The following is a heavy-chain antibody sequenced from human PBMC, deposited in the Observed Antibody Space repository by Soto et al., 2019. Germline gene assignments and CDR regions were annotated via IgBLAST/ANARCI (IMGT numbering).Heavy chain of an antibody. J-gene: IGHJ5*02. D-gene: IGHD1-1*01. CDR2: IAYDGSNR. V-gene: IGHV3-30*03. CDR3: ARDLQAGTDNVNWFAP. CDR1: GFSISRSA. Sequence: QVQLVESGGGVVQPWRSLRLSCAASGFSISRSAMHWVRQAPGKWLEWVAVIAYDGSNRWYADSAKGRFTISRDNSKNTVYLQMSSLRGEDTAVYYCARDLQAGTDNVNWFAPWGQGTLVTVSS.